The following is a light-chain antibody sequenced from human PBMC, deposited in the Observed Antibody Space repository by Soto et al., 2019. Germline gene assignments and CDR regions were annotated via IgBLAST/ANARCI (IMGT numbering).Light chain of an antibody. CDR3: EQYYRYQVT. CDR1: QGISSY. V-gene: IGKV1-8*01. CDR2: AAS. J-gene: IGKJ4*01. Sequence: AIRMTQSPSSLSASTGDRVTITCRASQGISSYLTWYQQKQGKAPNLLIYAASTLQSGVPTRFSGSGSGTGFTLTFSCPQTEEVPTYFCEQYYRYQVTFGGGTKVEIK.